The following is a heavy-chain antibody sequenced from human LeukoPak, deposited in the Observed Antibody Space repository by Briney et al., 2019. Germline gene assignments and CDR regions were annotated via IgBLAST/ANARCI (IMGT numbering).Heavy chain of an antibody. V-gene: IGHV3-66*01. CDR3: ARGKQYSTGWYYFDY. J-gene: IGHJ4*02. CDR2: IYSGGST. Sequence: GGSLRLSCAASGFTVGSNYMSWVRQAPGKGLEWVSVIYSGGSTYYADSVKGRLTISRDNSKNTLYLQMNSLRAEDTAVYSCARGKQYSTGWYYFDYWGQGTLVTVSS. D-gene: IGHD6-19*01. CDR1: GFTVGSNY.